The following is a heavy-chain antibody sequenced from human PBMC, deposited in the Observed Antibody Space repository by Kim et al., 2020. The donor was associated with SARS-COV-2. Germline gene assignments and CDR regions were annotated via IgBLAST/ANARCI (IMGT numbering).Heavy chain of an antibody. Sequence: GGSLRLSCSASGFIFSRHGMSWVRQAPGKGLEWVATITDRGGDTFYTDSLKGRFTISRDNSLNTVYLQMNSLRVEDTAIYYCAKNLIVGTATAMDIWGQGTLVTVSS. J-gene: IGHJ1*01. CDR3: AKNLIVGTATAMDI. CDR2: ITDRGGDT. D-gene: IGHD1-26*01. CDR1: GFIFSRHG. V-gene: IGHV3-23*01.